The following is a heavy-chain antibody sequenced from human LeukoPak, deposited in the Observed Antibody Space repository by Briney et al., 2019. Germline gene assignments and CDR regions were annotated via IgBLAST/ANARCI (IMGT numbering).Heavy chain of an antibody. CDR2: ISSDSTTI. V-gene: IGHV3-48*04. J-gene: IGHJ4*02. Sequence: PGGSLRLSCAASGFTFSRYAMNWVRQTPGQGLEWISYISSDSTTISYADSVKGRFTISRDSAKSSLHLQMSSLRAEDTAMYFCAIDIYQVPEGTFDYWGQGALLTVSS. CDR1: GFTFSRYA. CDR3: AIDIYQVPEGTFDY. D-gene: IGHD2-2*01.